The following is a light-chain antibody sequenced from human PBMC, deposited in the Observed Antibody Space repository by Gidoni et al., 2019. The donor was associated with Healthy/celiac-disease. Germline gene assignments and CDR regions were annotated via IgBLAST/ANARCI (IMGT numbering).Light chain of an antibody. J-gene: IGKJ4*01. CDR1: QSVLYSSNNKNY. V-gene: IGKV4-1*01. Sequence: SLGERATINCKSSQSVLYSSNNKNYLAWYQQNPGQPPKLLIYWASTRESGVPDRFSGSGSGTDFTLTISSLQAEDVAVYYCQQYYSTPLTFGGGTKVEIK. CDR2: WAS. CDR3: QQYYSTPLT.